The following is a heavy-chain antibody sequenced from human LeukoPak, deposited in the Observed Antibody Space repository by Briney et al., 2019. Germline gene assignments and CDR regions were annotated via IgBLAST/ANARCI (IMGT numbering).Heavy chain of an antibody. CDR1: GFTFSTYW. CDR3: GREDISNSWYIDY. J-gene: IGHJ4*02. V-gene: IGHV3-74*01. CDR2: INSDGSEI. Sequence: GVSLTLFCGASGFTFSTYWMHWVRQASGKGLVWVLRINSDGSEITYADSVKGRFTMSRDNAKNTIYLQVNSLRAEDTAVYYCGREDISNSWYIDYWGQGTLVTVSS. D-gene: IGHD6-13*01.